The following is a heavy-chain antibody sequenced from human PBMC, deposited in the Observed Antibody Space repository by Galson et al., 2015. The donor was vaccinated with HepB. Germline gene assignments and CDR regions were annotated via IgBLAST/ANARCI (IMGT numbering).Heavy chain of an antibody. CDR2: ISGSGGST. D-gene: IGHD6-13*01. CDR3: AKGWVRTAAAPFDY. Sequence: SLRLSCAASGFTFSSYAMSWVRQAPGKGLEWVSGISGSGGSTYYADSVKGRFTISRDNSKNTLFVQMNSLRVEDTAIYYCAKGWVRTAAAPFDYWGQGTLVTVSS. CDR1: GFTFSSYA. J-gene: IGHJ4*02. V-gene: IGHV3-23*01.